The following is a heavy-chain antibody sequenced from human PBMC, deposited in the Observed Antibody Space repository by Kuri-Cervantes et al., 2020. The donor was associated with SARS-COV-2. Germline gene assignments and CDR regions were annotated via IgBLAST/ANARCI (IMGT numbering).Heavy chain of an antibody. V-gene: IGHV4-28*01. Sequence: SETLSLTCAVSGDSISSGNWWSWVRQSPGKGLEWIGYIYYSGSTYYNPSLKSRVTISVDTSKNQFSLKLSSVTAADTAVYYCARNSEPLDLSAGYFDYWGQGTLVTVSS. CDR1: GDSISSGNW. CDR3: ARNSEPLDLSAGYFDY. CDR2: IYYSGST. J-gene: IGHJ4*02. D-gene: IGHD1-14*01.